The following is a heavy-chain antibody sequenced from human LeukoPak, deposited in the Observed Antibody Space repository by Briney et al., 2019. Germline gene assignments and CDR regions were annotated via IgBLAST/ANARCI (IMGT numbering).Heavy chain of an antibody. V-gene: IGHV4-34*01. CDR3: ARESGSVTSEVDFDY. J-gene: IGHJ4*02. Sequence: PSETPSLTCAVYGGSFSGYYWSWLRQPPGKGLEWIGEINHSGSTNYNPSLKSRVTISVDTSKNQFSLKLSSVTAADTAVYYCARESGSVTSEVDFDYWGQGTLVTVSS. CDR1: GGSFSGYY. CDR2: INHSGST. D-gene: IGHD4-17*01.